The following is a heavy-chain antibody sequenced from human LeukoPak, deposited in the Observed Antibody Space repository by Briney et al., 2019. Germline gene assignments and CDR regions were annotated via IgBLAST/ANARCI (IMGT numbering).Heavy chain of an antibody. D-gene: IGHD2-15*01. CDR1: GFTFSSYA. CDR2: ISGSGGST. Sequence: PGGSLTLFCAASGFTFSSYAMSWVRQAPGKGLEWVSAISGSGGSTYYADSVKGRFTISRDNSKNTLYLQMNSLRAEDTAVYYCAKDGRYCSGGSPCWVYYYGMDVWGQGTTVTVSS. J-gene: IGHJ6*02. V-gene: IGHV3-23*01. CDR3: AKDGRYCSGGSPCWVYYYGMDV.